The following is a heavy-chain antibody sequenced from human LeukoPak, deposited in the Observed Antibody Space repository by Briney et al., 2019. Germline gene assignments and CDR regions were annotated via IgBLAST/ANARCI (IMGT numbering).Heavy chain of an antibody. CDR2: INPHSGGT. CDR1: GYTFTDYF. D-gene: IGHD3-22*01. J-gene: IGHJ5*02. V-gene: IGHV1-2*02. CDR3: SRYRLRLGYESTNWFDP. Sequence: ASVKVSCKASGYTFTDYFMHWVRQAPGQGLEWMGWINPHSGGTNYAQKFQGRVTMTRDTSISTVYMELRRLRSDDTAVYYFSRYRLRLGYESTNWFDPWGQGTLVTGSS.